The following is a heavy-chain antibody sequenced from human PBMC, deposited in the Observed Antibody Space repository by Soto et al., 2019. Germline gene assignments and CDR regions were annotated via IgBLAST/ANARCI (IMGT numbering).Heavy chain of an antibody. D-gene: IGHD6-13*01. CDR1: GYTLSTYG. Sequence: ASVKVSCKASGYTLSTYGISWVRQAPGQGLEWMGWISAYNGDTNYAQKLRGRVTMTTDTSTNTAYMEVRSLRFDDTAVYYCARAPRTLATPASLALRGQGTLVTVSS. J-gene: IGHJ4*02. V-gene: IGHV1-18*01. CDR2: ISAYNGDT. CDR3: ARAPRTLATPASLAL.